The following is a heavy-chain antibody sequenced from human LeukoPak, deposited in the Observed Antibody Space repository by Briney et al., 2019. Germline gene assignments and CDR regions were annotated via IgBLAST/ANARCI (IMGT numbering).Heavy chain of an antibody. J-gene: IGHJ1*01. V-gene: IGHV1-18*04. D-gene: IGHD4-11*01. CDR1: GYKFLSHG. CDR3: ARDWPTVIADF. CDR2: IRADNGDT. Sequence: ASVRVSCKTSGYKFLSHGISXVRQXXGXXXXXLGWIRADNGDTRFAQKFQGRLTLTTDPSTSTAHMELRSLRSDDTAVYYCARDWPTVIADFWGQGTLVTVSS.